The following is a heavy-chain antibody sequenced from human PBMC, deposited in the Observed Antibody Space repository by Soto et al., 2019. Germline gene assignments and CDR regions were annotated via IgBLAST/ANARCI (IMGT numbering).Heavy chain of an antibody. CDR3: ASIAAPEDY. CDR2: ISSSSSTL. Sequence: EVQLVESGGGLVQPGGSLRLSCAASGFTFSSYSMNWVRQAPGKGLEWVSYISSSSSTLYYADSVKGRFTISRDNAKNSLYLQMNSLRAEDTAVYYCASIAAPEDYWGQGTLVTVSS. J-gene: IGHJ4*02. V-gene: IGHV3-48*01. D-gene: IGHD6-25*01. CDR1: GFTFSSYS.